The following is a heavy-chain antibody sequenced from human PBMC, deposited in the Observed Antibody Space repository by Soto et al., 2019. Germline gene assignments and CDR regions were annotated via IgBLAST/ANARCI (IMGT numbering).Heavy chain of an antibody. CDR3: ARGCSGNSWGDYYYYMDV. D-gene: IGHD2-15*01. CDR1: GYTFTSYD. CDR2: MNPNSFNT. Sequence: VKVSCKASGYTFTSYDINWARQATGQGLEWMGWMNPNSFNTGYAQKFQGRVTMTRNTSISTAYMELSSLRSEDTAVYYCARGCSGNSWGDYYYYMDVWGKGTTVTVSS. V-gene: IGHV1-8*01. J-gene: IGHJ6*03.